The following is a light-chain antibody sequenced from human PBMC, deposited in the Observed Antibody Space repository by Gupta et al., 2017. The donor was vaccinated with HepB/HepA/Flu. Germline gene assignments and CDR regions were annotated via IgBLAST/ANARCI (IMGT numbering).Light chain of an antibody. Sequence: QSVLAQPPSVSGAPGHTVSIVCTGSTSNIGAGYHVHWYQPCRGTAPRLLIFGNNNRPSGVPDRFSGTKSGTFASLAITGLQAEDEADYYCQSYDSSLRGSVFGGGTKLSV. V-gene: IGLV1-40*01. CDR3: QSYDSSLRGSV. J-gene: IGLJ2*01. CDR2: GNN. CDR1: TSNIGAGYH.